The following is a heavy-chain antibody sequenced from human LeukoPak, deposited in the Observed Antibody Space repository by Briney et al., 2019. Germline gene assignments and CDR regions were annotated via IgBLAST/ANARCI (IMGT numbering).Heavy chain of an antibody. J-gene: IGHJ5*02. Sequence: GASVTVSFKVSGYTLTELSMHWLRQAPGKGLERMGGFDPEDGETIYAQKFKGRVTMTEDTSTDTAYMELSSLRSEDTAVYYCATAFRYYYGSGTSKFDPWGQGTLVTVSS. CDR2: FDPEDGET. V-gene: IGHV1-24*01. D-gene: IGHD3-10*01. CDR3: ATAFRYYYGSGTSKFDP. CDR1: GYTLTELS.